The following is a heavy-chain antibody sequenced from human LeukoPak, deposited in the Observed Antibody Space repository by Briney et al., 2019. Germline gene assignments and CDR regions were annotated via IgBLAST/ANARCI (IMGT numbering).Heavy chain of an antibody. D-gene: IGHD5-12*01. V-gene: IGHV3-21*04. CDR1: GFTFSSYS. J-gene: IGHJ3*02. Sequence: PGGSLRLSCAASGFTFSSYSMNWVRQAPGKGLEWVSSISSSSSYIYYADSVKGRFTISRDNAKNSLYLQMNSLRAEDTALYYCAKVRRGYSGLDAFDIWGQGAMVTVSS. CDR2: ISSSSSYI. CDR3: AKVRRGYSGLDAFDI.